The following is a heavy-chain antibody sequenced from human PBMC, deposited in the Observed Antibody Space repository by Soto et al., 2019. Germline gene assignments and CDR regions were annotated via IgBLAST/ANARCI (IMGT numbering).Heavy chain of an antibody. V-gene: IGHV3-21*01. CDR1: GFTFSSYS. CDR2: ISRSSSYI. J-gene: IGHJ4*02. Sequence: GGSLRLSCAASGFTFSSYSMNWVRQAPGKGLEWVSSISRSSSYIFYADSVKGRFSISRDNAKNSLYLQMNSLRAEDTAEYYCARDHWNYEDVGFDYWGQGTLVTVSS. CDR3: ARDHWNYEDVGFDY. D-gene: IGHD1-7*01.